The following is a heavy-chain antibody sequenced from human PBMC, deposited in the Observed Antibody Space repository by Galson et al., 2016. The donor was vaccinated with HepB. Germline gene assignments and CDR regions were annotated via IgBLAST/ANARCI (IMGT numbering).Heavy chain of an antibody. CDR3: ASLSRGSSGDYPADH. CDR1: GGSFTDHYW. CDR2: TRHRGGT. Sequence: SETLSLTCGVSGGSFTDHYWWGWVRQPPGRGLEWIGETRHRGGTRYNPSLESRVTISIDESKNQFSLDLESVTAADTAIYFCASLSRGSSGDYPADHWGQGTLVAVSS. V-gene: IGHV4-4*02. J-gene: IGHJ4*02. D-gene: IGHD7-27*01.